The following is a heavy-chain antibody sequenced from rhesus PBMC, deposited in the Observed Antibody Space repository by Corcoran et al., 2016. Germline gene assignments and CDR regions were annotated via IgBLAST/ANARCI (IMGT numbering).Heavy chain of an antibody. V-gene: IGHV3S5*01. CDR2: INRGGGSP. Sequence: EVQLVETGGGLVQPGGSLKLSCAASGFTFSSYGMSWVRQAPGKGLGWVSAINRGGGSPYSADSVKGRFNISRDNSKNTLSLQMNSLRAEDTAVYYCAKKRGIAAASFDYWGQGVLVTVSS. CDR3: AKKRGIAAASFDY. J-gene: IGHJ4*01. CDR1: GFTFSSYG. D-gene: IGHD6-25*01.